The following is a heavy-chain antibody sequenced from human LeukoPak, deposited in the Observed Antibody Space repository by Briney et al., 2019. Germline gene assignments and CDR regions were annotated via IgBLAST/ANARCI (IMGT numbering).Heavy chain of an antibody. CDR1: GFTFSIAW. D-gene: IGHD3-10*01. CDR3: TTGRGAFDI. J-gene: IGHJ3*02. V-gene: IGHV3-15*01. CDR2: IRSKTEGETT. Sequence: TGGSLRLSCAASGFTFSIAWMSWVRQAPGKGLEWVGRIRSKTEGETTDYAAPVKGRFTISRDDPKNTLYLQMNSLKTEDTALYYCTTGRGAFDIRGQGTMVTVSS.